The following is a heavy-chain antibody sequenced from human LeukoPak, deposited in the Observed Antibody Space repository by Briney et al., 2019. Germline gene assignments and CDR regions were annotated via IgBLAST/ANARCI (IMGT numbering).Heavy chain of an antibody. J-gene: IGHJ6*03. CDR1: GGSISSYY. Sequence: SETLSLTCTVSGGSISSYYWSRIRQPAGKGLEWIGRIYTSGSTNYNPSLKSRVTMSVDTSKNQFSLKLSSVTAADTAVYYCARLVAARHYYYYYMDVWGKGTTVTVSS. CDR2: IYTSGST. D-gene: IGHD6-6*01. V-gene: IGHV4-4*07. CDR3: ARLVAARHYYYYYMDV.